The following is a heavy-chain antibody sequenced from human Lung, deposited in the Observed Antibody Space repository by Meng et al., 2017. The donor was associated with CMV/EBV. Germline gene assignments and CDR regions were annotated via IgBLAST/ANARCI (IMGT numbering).Heavy chain of an antibody. Sequence: GESLKISCVASGFTFSRNAMHWVREAPGKGLEWVAFIRYVVSNKYYADSVKGRFTISRDNSKDTVYVQMNSLRAEDTAVYYCAKDRIAVVHKGGLIRPRVDYYYGMDVWGQGTTVTVSS. D-gene: IGHD6-19*01. J-gene: IGHJ6*02. V-gene: IGHV3-30*02. CDR1: GFTFSRNA. CDR3: AKDRIAVVHKGGLIRPRVDYYYGMDV. CDR2: IRYVVSNK.